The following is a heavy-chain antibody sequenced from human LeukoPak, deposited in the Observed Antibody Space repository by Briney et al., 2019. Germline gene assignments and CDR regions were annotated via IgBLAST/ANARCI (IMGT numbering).Heavy chain of an antibody. Sequence: PGGSLRLSCAASGFTVSSNYMSWVRQAPGKGLEWVSVIYSGGSTYYADSVKGRFTISRDNSKNTLYLQMNSLRAEDTAVYYCAAYYGSGSYRFGYWGQGTLVTVSS. V-gene: IGHV3-53*01. CDR2: IYSGGST. CDR3: AAYYGSGSYRFGY. D-gene: IGHD3-10*01. CDR1: GFTVSSNY. J-gene: IGHJ4*02.